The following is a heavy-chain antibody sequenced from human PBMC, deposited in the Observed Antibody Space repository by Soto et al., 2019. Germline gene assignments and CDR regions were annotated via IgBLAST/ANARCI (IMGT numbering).Heavy chain of an antibody. CDR2: MNPNSGET. J-gene: IGHJ5*02. Sequence: QEQLVQSAAEVKKPGASVKVSCMTSGYTFNDYEINWVRQATGQGPEWIGWMNPNSGETGYAQRFQGRVTMTTSSSLSTAYLELSSLTSDDTAVYYCARIAMPARPRWYNWFDPWGQGTLVTVSS. V-gene: IGHV1-8*02. CDR1: GYTFNDYE. CDR3: ARIAMPARPRWYNWFDP. D-gene: IGHD2-2*01.